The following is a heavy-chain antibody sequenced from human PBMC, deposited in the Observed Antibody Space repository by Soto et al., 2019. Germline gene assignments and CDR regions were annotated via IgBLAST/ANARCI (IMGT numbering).Heavy chain of an antibody. J-gene: IGHJ6*02. D-gene: IGHD3-10*01. CDR1: GLTFSSYW. CDR2: IKQDGSEK. Sequence: EGSLRLSCAASGLTFSSYWMSWVRQAPGKGLEWVANIKQDGSEKYYVDSVKGRFTISRDNAKNSLYLQMNSLRAEDTAVYYCASDTPASFGALLYYYGIDVWGQGTTVTFSS. CDR3: ASDTPASFGALLYYYGIDV. V-gene: IGHV3-7*03.